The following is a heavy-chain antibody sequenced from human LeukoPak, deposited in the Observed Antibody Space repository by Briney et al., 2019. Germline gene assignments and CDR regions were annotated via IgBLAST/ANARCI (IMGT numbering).Heavy chain of an antibody. J-gene: IGHJ6*03. CDR2: IYYSGST. V-gene: IGHV4-31*03. CDR1: GGSISSGGYY. Sequence: SETLSLTCTVSGGSISSGGYYWSWIRQHPGKGLEWIGYIYYSGSTYYNPSLKSRVTISVDTSKNQFSLKLSSVTAADTAVYYCARTDPAYYYYYMDVWGKGTTVTVSS. D-gene: IGHD2-2*01. CDR3: ARTDPAYYYYYMDV.